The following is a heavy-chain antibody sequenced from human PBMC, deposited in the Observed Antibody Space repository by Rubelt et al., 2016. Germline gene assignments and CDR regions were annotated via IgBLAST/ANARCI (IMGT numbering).Heavy chain of an antibody. J-gene: IGHJ3*02. CDR2: ISGSGGST. Sequence: GKGLEWVSGISGSGGSTYYADSVKGRFTISRDNSKNTLYLQMNSLRAEDTAVYYCARAGAVTGTSLDDAFDIWGQGTVVTVSS. V-gene: IGHV3-23*01. CDR3: ARAGAVTGTSLDDAFDI. D-gene: IGHD6-19*01.